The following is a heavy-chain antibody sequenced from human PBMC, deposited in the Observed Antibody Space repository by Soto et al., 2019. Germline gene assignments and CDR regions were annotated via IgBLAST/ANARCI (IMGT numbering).Heavy chain of an antibody. CDR1: GGSISSGDYY. CDR2: IYYSGST. D-gene: IGHD3-10*01. CDR3: ARDGEMAGGFDY. V-gene: IGHV4-30-4*01. J-gene: IGHJ4*02. Sequence: LCGGSISSGDYYWSWIRQPPGKGLEWIGYIYYSGSTYYNPSLKSRVTISVDTSKNQFSLKLSSVTAADTAVYYCARDGEMAGGFDYWGQGTLVTVSS.